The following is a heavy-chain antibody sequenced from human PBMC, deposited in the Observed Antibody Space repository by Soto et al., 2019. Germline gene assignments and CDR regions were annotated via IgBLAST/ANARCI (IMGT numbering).Heavy chain of an antibody. J-gene: IGHJ4*02. V-gene: IGHV4-39*07. CDR2: INHSGST. Sequence: PSETLSLTCAVSGGTISSSSCYWGWISKPPGKGLEWIGNINHSGSTNYNPSLKSRVTISVDTSKNQFSLKLSSVTAADTAVYYCARGFRSQTTVTTYRTRLPSYFDYWGQGTLVTVSS. CDR1: GGTISSSSCY. D-gene: IGHD4-17*01. CDR3: ARGFRSQTTVTTYRTRLPSYFDY.